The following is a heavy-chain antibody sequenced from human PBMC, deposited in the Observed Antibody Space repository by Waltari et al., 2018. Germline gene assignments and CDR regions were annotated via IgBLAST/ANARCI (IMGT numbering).Heavy chain of an antibody. CDR3: AKDAVGNTYLDL. J-gene: IGHJ4*02. D-gene: IGHD1-1*01. CDR1: GFTFSNFG. V-gene: IGHV3-30*02. CDR2: IWFDGSDK. Sequence: QVQLVESGGGVVQPGGSLRLSCAASGFTFSNFGMHWVRQAPGKGLEWVALIWFDGSDKFYADSVRGRFTISRDNSKRTVHLDMNDLRVDYTAMYYCAKDAVGNTYLDLWGQGTLVTVSS.